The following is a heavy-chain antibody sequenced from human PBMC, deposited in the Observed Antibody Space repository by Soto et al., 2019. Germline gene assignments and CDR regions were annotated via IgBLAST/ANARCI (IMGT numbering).Heavy chain of an antibody. Sequence: GGSLRLSCAASGFTFSSYAMSWVRQAPGKGLEWVSAISGSGGSTYYADSVKGRFTISRDNSKNTLYLQMNSLRAEDTAVYYCAKEASRPYYDFWSGYPPTNWFSPWGQGTLVTVSS. CDR1: GFTFSSYA. D-gene: IGHD3-3*01. J-gene: IGHJ5*02. V-gene: IGHV3-23*01. CDR3: AKEASRPYYDFWSGYPPTNWFSP. CDR2: ISGSGGST.